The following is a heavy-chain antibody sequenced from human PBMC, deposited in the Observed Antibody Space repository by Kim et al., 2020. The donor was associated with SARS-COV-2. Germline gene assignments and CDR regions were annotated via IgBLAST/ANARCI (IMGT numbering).Heavy chain of an antibody. J-gene: IGHJ4*02. D-gene: IGHD3-10*01. Sequence: SETLSLTCTVSGGSISSYYWSWIRQPPGKGLEWIGYIYYSGSTNYNPSLKSRVTISVDTSKNQFSLKLSSVTAADTAVYYCARAKGVRGVIIAFDYWGQGTLVTVSS. CDR1: GGSISSYY. CDR2: IYYSGST. CDR3: ARAKGVRGVIIAFDY. V-gene: IGHV4-59*01.